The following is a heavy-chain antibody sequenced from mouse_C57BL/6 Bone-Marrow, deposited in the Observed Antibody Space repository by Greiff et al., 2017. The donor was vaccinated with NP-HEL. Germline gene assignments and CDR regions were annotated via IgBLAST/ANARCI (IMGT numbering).Heavy chain of an antibody. CDR1: GFTFSDYY. CDR3: ARHYGSSRYAMDY. V-gene: IGHV5-12*01. CDR2: ISNGGGST. Sequence: EVKLMESGGGLVQPGGSLKLSCAASGFTFSDYYMYWVRQTPEKRLEWVAYISNGGGSTYYPDTVKGRFTISRDNAKNTLYLQMSRLKSEDTAMYYCARHYGSSRYAMDYWGQGTSVTVSS. J-gene: IGHJ4*01. D-gene: IGHD1-1*01.